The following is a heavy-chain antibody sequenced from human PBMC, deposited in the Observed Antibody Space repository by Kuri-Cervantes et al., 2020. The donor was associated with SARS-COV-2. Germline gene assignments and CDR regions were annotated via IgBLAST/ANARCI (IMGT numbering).Heavy chain of an antibody. V-gene: IGHV4-59*11. J-gene: IGHJ3*02. CDR3: ARAPRDGYNWGAFDI. Sequence: GSLRLSCTVSGGSISGRYWSWIRQPPGKGLEWIGNIFYSGSTNYNPSLKSRVTMSVATSKSQFSLKLSSVTAADTAVYYCARAPRDGYNWGAFDIWGQGTMVTVSS. D-gene: IGHD5-24*01. CDR2: IFYSGST. CDR1: GGSISGRY.